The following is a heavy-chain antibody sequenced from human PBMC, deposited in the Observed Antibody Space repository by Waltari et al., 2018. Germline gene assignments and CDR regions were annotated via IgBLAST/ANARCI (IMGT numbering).Heavy chain of an antibody. V-gene: IGHV3-9*01. J-gene: IGHJ4*02. CDR2: ISWNSGSI. CDR1: GFTFDDYA. D-gene: IGHD3-3*01. CDR3: AKDGKYYDFWSGYLDY. Sequence: EVQLVESGGGLVQPGRSLRLSCAASGFTFDDYAMHWVRQAPGKGLGWVSGISWNSGSIGYADSVKGRFTISRDNAKNSLYLQMNSLRAEDTALYYCAKDGKYYDFWSGYLDYWGQGTLVTVSS.